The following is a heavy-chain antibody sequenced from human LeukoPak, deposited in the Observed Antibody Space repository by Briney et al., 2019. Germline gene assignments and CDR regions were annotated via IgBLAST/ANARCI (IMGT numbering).Heavy chain of an antibody. D-gene: IGHD3-22*01. CDR1: GGSISSGSYY. J-gene: IGHJ4*02. CDR2: IYTSGST. CDR3: AGKYYYDISGYFYVDW. V-gene: IGHV4-61*02. Sequence: SETLSLTCTVSGGSISSGSYYWSWIRQPAGKGLEWIGRIYTSGSTNYNPSLKSRVTISVDTSKNQFSLKLSSVTAADTAVYYCAGKYYYDISGYFYVDWWGQGTLVTVSS.